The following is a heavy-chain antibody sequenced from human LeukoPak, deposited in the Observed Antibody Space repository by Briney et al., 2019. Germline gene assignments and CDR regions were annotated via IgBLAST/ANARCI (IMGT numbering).Heavy chain of an antibody. CDR3: ARDDPRVNYYDSAEAFDI. CDR2: ISSSSSTI. CDR1: GFTFSSYS. Sequence: PGGSLRLSCAASGFTFSSYSMNWVRHAPGKGLEWVSYISSSSSTIYYADSVKGRFTISRDNAKNSLYLQMNSLRAEDTAVYYCARDDPRVNYYDSAEAFDIWGQGTMVTVSS. V-gene: IGHV3-48*01. D-gene: IGHD3-22*01. J-gene: IGHJ3*02.